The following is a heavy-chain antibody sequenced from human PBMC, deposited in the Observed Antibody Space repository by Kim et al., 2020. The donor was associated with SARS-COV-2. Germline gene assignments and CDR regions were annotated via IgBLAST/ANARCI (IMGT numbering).Heavy chain of an antibody. CDR1: GFTFSGSP. CDR2: ISPDGSGQ. D-gene: IGHD3-22*01. Sequence: GGSLRLSCAASGFTFSGSPMHWVRQAPGKGLHWVAVISPDGSGQAYADSVKDRFTISRDNSKNTLSLQMNSLRTEDRAVYYCAREAGSSGFAGYFDSWGQGSVVTVSS. CDR3: AREAGSSGFAGYFDS. V-gene: IGHV3-30*04. J-gene: IGHJ4*02.